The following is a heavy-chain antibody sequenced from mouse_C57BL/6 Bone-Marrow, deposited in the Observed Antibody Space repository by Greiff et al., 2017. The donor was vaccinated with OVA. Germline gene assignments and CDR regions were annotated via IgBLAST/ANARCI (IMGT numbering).Heavy chain of an antibody. CDR2: ISNGGGST. CDR1: GFTFSDYY. J-gene: IGHJ2*01. D-gene: IGHD2-3*01. Sequence: EVHLVESGGGLVQPGGSLKLSCAASGFTFSDYYMYWVRQTPEKRLEWVAYISNGGGSTYYPDTVKGRFTISRDNAKNTLYLQMSRLKSEDTAVCYCARLNDDGYYVDYWGQGTTPTVSS. V-gene: IGHV5-12*01. CDR3: ARLNDDGYYVDY.